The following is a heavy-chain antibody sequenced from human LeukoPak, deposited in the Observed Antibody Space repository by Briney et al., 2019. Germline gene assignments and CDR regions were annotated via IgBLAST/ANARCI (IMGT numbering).Heavy chain of an antibody. V-gene: IGHV1-46*01. Sequence: ASVKVSCKASGYTFTSYFMHWVRQAPGQGLEWMGIINPSGGSTSYAQKFQGRVTMTRDMSTSTVYMELSSLRSEDTAVYYCAREGVADSYDSSSYGNWFDPWGRGTLSPSP. D-gene: IGHD3-22*01. CDR2: INPSGGST. J-gene: IGHJ5*02. CDR1: GYTFTSYF. CDR3: AREGVADSYDSSSYGNWFDP.